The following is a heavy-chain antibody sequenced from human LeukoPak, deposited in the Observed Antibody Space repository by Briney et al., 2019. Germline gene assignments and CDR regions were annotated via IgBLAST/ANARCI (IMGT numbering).Heavy chain of an antibody. J-gene: IGHJ4*02. D-gene: IGHD6-13*01. CDR1: GFTSSNYA. Sequence: LSGGSLRLSCAASGFTSSNYAMSWVRQAPGKGLEWVSGISGTGAGTYYADSVKGRFTISRDNSKNTMYLQMNSLRAEDTAVHYCAKDRYTSSWNYFDYGGQGTLVIVSS. CDR2: ISGTGAGT. CDR3: AKDRYTSSWNYFDY. V-gene: IGHV3-23*01.